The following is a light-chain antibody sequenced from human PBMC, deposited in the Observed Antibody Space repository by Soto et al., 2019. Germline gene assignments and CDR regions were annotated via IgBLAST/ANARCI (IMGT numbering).Light chain of an antibody. J-gene: IGKJ4*01. CDR3: QQSHSTRPT. CDR2: KAS. V-gene: IGKV1-39*01. Sequence: DIQMTQSPPSLSASVGDRVAITCRTSQSIDTYLNWYQQKPGKAPKLLIYKASSLQSGVPARFSGSGSGTDFTLTISSLEREDFATYYCQQSHSTRPTFGGGTKVDIK. CDR1: QSIDTY.